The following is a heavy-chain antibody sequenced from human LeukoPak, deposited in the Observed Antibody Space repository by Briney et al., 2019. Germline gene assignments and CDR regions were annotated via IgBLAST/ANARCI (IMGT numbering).Heavy chain of an antibody. V-gene: IGHV4-31*03. CDR3: AGGSKKGRNFDY. CDR2: IYYSGST. D-gene: IGHD2/OR15-2a*01. CDR1: GGSISSGGYY. Sequence: PSQTLSLTCTVSGGSISSGGYYWSWIRQHPGKGLEWIGYIYYSGSTYYNPSLKSRVTISVDTSKNQFSLKLSSVTAADTAVYYCAGGSKKGRNFDYWGQGTLVTVSS. J-gene: IGHJ4*02.